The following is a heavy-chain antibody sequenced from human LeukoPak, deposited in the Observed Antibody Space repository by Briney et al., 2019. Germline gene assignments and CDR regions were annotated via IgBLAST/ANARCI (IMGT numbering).Heavy chain of an antibody. V-gene: IGHV4-34*01. CDR1: GGSFSGYY. Sequence: SETLSLTCAVYGGSFSGYYWSWIRQPPGKGLEWIGEINHSGSTNYNPSLKSRVTISVDTSKNQFSLKLSSVTAADTAVYYCARSPYYDFWSGSPNFDYWGQGTLVTVS. CDR3: ARSPYYDFWSGSPNFDY. J-gene: IGHJ4*02. D-gene: IGHD3-3*01. CDR2: INHSGST.